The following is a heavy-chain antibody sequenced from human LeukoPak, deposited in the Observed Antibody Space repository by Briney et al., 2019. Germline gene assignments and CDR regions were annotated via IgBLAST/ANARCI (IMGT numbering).Heavy chain of an antibody. CDR3: AREGALRYFDWLQGHYYFDY. CDR1: GYTFTSYG. V-gene: IGHV1-18*01. J-gene: IGHJ4*02. CDR2: ISAYNGNT. D-gene: IGHD3-9*01. Sequence: GASVKVSCKASGYTFTSYGISWVRQAPGQGLGWMGWISAYNGNTNYAQKLQGRVTMTTDTSTSTAYMELRSLRSDDTAVYYCAREGALRYFDWLQGHYYFDYWGQGTLVTVSS.